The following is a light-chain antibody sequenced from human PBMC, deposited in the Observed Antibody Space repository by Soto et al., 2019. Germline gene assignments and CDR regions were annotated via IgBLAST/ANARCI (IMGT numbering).Light chain of an antibody. Sequence: QAVVTQPPSASGTPGQRVTISCSGSSSNIGSNYVYWYQQLPGTAPKLLIYRNNQRPSGVPDRFSGSKSGTSASLAISGLRSEDEADYYCAAWDDSRFWVFGGGTKVTVL. J-gene: IGLJ3*02. V-gene: IGLV1-47*01. CDR3: AAWDDSRFWV. CDR1: SSNIGSNY. CDR2: RNN.